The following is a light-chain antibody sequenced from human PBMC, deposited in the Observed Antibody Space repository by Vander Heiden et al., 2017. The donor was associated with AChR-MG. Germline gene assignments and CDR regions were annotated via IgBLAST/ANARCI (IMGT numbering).Light chain of an antibody. CDR2: KIS. CDR1: QTLVHSDGNTY. J-gene: IGKJ4*01. V-gene: IGKV2-24*01. CDR3: TQATQFPVT. Sequence: LFPQPPLSSPFTLRPPPSISCRSSQTLVHSDGNTYMSWLQQRPGQPPRLLIYKISNRVSGVPDRFSGSGAGTDFTLKISRVEAEDVGVYYCTQATQFPVTFGGGTKVEIK.